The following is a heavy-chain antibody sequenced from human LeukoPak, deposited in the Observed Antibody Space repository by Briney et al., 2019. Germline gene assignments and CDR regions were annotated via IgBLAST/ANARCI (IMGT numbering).Heavy chain of an antibody. D-gene: IGHD2-2*01. CDR3: ARRYCSSTSCLFDY. CDR2: ISSSGSTI. J-gene: IGHJ4*02. CDR1: GFTFSSYE. Sequence: GGSLRLSCAASGFTFSSYEMNWVRQAPGKGLEWVSYISSSGSTIHYADSVKGRFTISRDNAKNSLYLQMNSLRAEDTAVYYCARRYCSSTSCLFDYWGQGTLVTVSS. V-gene: IGHV3-48*03.